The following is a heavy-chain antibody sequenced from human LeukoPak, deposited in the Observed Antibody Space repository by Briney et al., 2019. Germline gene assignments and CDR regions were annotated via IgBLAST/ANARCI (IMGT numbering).Heavy chain of an antibody. Sequence: SVKVSCTASGGTFSSYAISWVRQAPGQGLEWMGGIIPIFGTANYAQKFQGRVTITADESTSTAYMELSSLRSEDTAVYYCARGWRRDQWLLFNYYYGMDVWGQGTTVTVSS. CDR2: IIPIFGTA. D-gene: IGHD6-19*01. V-gene: IGHV1-69*13. CDR3: ARGWRRDQWLLFNYYYGMDV. J-gene: IGHJ6*02. CDR1: GGTFSSYA.